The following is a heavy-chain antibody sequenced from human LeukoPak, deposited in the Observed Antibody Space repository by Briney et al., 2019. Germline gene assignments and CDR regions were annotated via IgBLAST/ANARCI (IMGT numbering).Heavy chain of an antibody. D-gene: IGHD2-15*01. CDR1: GGSISSYY. J-gene: IGHJ4*02. CDR2: IYYSGST. Sequence: SETLSLTCTVSGGSISSYYWSWIRQPPGKGLEWIGYIYYSGSTNYNPSLKSRVTISVDTSKNQFSLKLSSVTAADTAVYYCARAGGGRLDYWGQGTLVTVSS. CDR3: ARAGGGRLDY. V-gene: IGHV4-59*01.